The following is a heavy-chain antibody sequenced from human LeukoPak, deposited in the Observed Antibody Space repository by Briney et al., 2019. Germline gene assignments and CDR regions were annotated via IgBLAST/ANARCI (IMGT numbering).Heavy chain of an antibody. CDR1: GYTFTSYD. CDR2: MNPNSGNT. V-gene: IGHV1-8*01. CDR3: ARGRLGDFWSGYSFTSYYGMDV. Sequence: GASVKVSCKASGYTFTSYDINWLRQATGQGLEWMGWMNPNSGNTGYAQKFQGRVTMTRNTSISTAYMELSSLRSEDTAVYYCARGRLGDFWSGYSFTSYYGMDVWGQGTTVTVSS. J-gene: IGHJ6*02. D-gene: IGHD3-3*01.